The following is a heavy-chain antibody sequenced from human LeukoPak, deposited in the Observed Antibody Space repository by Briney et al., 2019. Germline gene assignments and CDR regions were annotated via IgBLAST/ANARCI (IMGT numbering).Heavy chain of an antibody. V-gene: IGHV3-23*01. CDR2: ISNDGGGT. J-gene: IGHJ5*02. Sequence: GSLRLSCAASGFIFNNYGLIWVRQAPGKGLEWDSAISNDGGGTNYADFVKGRFTISRDNSKNTLFLQMNSLRAEDTALYYCAKGSSGYFVDLWGQGTLATVSS. CDR3: AKGSSGYFVDL. D-gene: IGHD3-22*01. CDR1: GFIFNNYG.